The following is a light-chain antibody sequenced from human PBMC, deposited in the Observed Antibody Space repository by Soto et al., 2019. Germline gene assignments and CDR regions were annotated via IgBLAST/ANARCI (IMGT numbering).Light chain of an antibody. CDR3: QHSYNTPRT. Sequence: DIQMTQSPSSLPASVGDRVTFTCRAGQDISTSLNWYQHRPGKAPKLLIYGASALQSGVPSRFSGSGSGTDFSLTISSLQVEDFATYYCQHSYNTPRTFGQGTRVDIK. CDR1: QDISTS. J-gene: IGKJ1*01. V-gene: IGKV1-39*01. CDR2: GAS.